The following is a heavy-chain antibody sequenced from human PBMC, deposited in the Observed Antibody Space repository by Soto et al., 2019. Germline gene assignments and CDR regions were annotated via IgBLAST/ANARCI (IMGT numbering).Heavy chain of an antibody. J-gene: IGHJ4*02. D-gene: IGHD4-17*01. Sequence: QVQRVQSGAEVKKPGASVKVSCKASGYTFTGYYMHWVRQAPGQGLEWMGWINPNSGGTNYAQKFQGRVTITRDKSISTAYMELSRLRSDDTAVYYCARDPVYGDYEGVFDYWGQGTLVTVSS. CDR3: ARDPVYGDYEGVFDY. CDR1: GYTFTGYY. V-gene: IGHV1-2*02. CDR2: INPNSGGT.